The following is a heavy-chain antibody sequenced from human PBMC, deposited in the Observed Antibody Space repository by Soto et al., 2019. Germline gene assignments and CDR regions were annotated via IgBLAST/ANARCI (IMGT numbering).Heavy chain of an antibody. D-gene: IGHD2-2*01. Sequence: PGGSLRLSCAASGFTLRSYSMNWVRQAPGKGLEWVSSISSSSSYIYYAYSVKGRFTISRDNAKNSRYLQMNSLRADDTAVYYCARDYDQTREYIAVVPAAIGNWFDPWGQGTLVTVSS. CDR3: ARDYDQTREYIAVVPAAIGNWFDP. J-gene: IGHJ5*02. V-gene: IGHV3-21*01. CDR2: ISSSSSYI. CDR1: GFTLRSYS.